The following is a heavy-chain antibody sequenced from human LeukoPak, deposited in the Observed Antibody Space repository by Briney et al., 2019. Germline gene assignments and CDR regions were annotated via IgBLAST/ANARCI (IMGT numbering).Heavy chain of an antibody. J-gene: IGHJ4*02. Sequence: SETLSLTCTVSGGSISSSSYYWGWIRKPPGKELEWIGCIYYSGSTSYNPSLKSRVTISVDTSKHQFSLKLSSVTATDTAVYYCARQFLGDSSGYPHFDYWGQGTLVTVSS. D-gene: IGHD3-22*01. CDR1: GGSISSSSYY. CDR3: ARQFLGDSSGYPHFDY. CDR2: IYYSGST. V-gene: IGHV4-39*01.